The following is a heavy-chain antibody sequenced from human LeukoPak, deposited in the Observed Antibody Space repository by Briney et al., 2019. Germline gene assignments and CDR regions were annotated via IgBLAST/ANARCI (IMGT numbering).Heavy chain of an antibody. V-gene: IGHV4-59*01. CDR1: GGSISSYY. CDR3: ARLWFGELLRAFDI. J-gene: IGHJ3*02. D-gene: IGHD3-10*01. CDR2: IYYGGST. Sequence: SETLSLTCTVSGGSISSYYWSWIRQPPGKGLEWIGYIYYGGSTNYNPSLKSRVTISVDTSKNQFSLKLSSVTAADTAVYYCARLWFGELLRAFDIWGQGTMVTVSS.